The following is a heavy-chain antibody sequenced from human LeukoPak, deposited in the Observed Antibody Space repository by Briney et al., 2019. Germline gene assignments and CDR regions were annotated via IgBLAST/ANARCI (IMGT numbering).Heavy chain of an antibody. Sequence: GGSLRLSCKTSGLNFSKTAMTWVRQAPGKGLEWVSDISGRGSSTYYADSVKGRFTISRDNSKNTLFLQMNSLRAEDTAVYYCAKVRNRIQGAVDYWGQGTLVTISS. J-gene: IGHJ4*02. CDR1: GLNFSKTA. CDR2: ISGRGSST. CDR3: AKVRNRIQGAVDY. D-gene: IGHD1-26*01. V-gene: IGHV3-23*01.